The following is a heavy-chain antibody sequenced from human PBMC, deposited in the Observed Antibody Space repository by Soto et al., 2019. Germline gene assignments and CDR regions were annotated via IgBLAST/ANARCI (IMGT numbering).Heavy chain of an antibody. V-gene: IGHV4-39*01. J-gene: IGHJ6*02. CDR3: ARLTIRGRRRELGWYYGMDV. Sequence: SETLSLTCTVSGGSISSSSYYWGWIRQPPGKGLEWIGSIYYSGSTYYNPSLKSRVTISVDTSKNQFSLKLSSVTAADTAVYYCARLTIRGRRRELGWYYGMDVWGQGTTVTVSS. CDR1: GGSISSSSYY. CDR2: IYYSGST. D-gene: IGHD3-16*01.